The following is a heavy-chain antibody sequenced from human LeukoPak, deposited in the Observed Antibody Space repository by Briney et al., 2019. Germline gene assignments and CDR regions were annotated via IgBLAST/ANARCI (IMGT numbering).Heavy chain of an antibody. Sequence: GRSPRLSCAAAGISFSSYTMQWVRQAPHKGAEWVVVISFDVRTKYYADSVKGRFTFSRDNSKNTLHLQMNLLGPEAPAVYSCARDYYYVWGSYRPCYYYYGMDVWGQGTTVTVSS. J-gene: IGHJ6*02. V-gene: IGHV3-30*04. CDR3: ARDYYYVWGSYRPCYYYYGMDV. D-gene: IGHD3-16*02. CDR1: GISFSSYT. CDR2: ISFDVRTK.